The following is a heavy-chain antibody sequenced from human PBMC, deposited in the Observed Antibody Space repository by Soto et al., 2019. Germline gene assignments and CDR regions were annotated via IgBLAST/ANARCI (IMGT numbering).Heavy chain of an antibody. CDR3: ARANIVLVPAAPYYYGMDV. J-gene: IGHJ6*02. Sequence: LSLTCTVSGGSISSYYWSWIRQPPGKGLEWIGYIYYSGSTNYNPSLKSRVTISVDTSKNQFSLKLSSVTAADTAVYYCARANIVLVPAAPYYYGMDVWGQGTTVTVSS. D-gene: IGHD2-2*01. V-gene: IGHV4-59*01. CDR1: GGSISSYY. CDR2: IYYSGST.